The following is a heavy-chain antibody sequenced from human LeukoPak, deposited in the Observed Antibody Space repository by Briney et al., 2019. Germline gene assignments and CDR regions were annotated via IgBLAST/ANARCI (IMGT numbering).Heavy chain of an antibody. J-gene: IGHJ4*02. D-gene: IGHD1-7*01. CDR3: ARRSRTFDY. CDR2: INHSGST. CDR1: GGSFSGYY. V-gene: IGHV4-34*01. Sequence: SETLSLTCAVYGGSFSGYYWSWIRQPPGKGLEGIGEINHSGSTNYNPSLKSRVTISVDTSKNQFSLKVSAVTAADTSVYYCARRSRTFDYWGQGTLVTVSS.